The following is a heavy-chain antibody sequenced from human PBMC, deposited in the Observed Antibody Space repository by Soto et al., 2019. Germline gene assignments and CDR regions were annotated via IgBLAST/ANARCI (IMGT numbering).Heavy chain of an antibody. V-gene: IGHV3-30*18. D-gene: IGHD1-26*01. Sequence: QVQLVESGGGVVQPGRSLRLSCAASGFSFSGYDMHWVRQAPGKGLEWVALISFDGTKKYFPDSVKGRFTISRDNSRSSLYLQMNSLSTEDTAVYYCAKGVYRGSNFFDSWGQGTLVSVSS. CDR3: AKGVYRGSNFFDS. J-gene: IGHJ4*02. CDR2: ISFDGTKK. CDR1: GFSFSGYD.